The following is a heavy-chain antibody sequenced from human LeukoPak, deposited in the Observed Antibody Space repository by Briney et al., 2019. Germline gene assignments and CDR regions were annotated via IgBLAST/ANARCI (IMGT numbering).Heavy chain of an antibody. Sequence: GGSLRLSCEASGFTLNSYIMHWVRQAPGKGLEWVSAISGSGGSTYYADSVKGRFTISRDNSKNTLYLQMNSLRAEDTAVYYCAKRQQLVLPYNWFDPWGQGTLVTVSS. D-gene: IGHD6-13*01. CDR3: AKRQQLVLPYNWFDP. CDR2: ISGSGGST. V-gene: IGHV3-23*01. CDR1: GFTLNSYI. J-gene: IGHJ5*02.